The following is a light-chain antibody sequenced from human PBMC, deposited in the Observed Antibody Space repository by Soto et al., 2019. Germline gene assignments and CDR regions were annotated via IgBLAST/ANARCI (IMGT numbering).Light chain of an antibody. CDR2: SAS. CDR3: QKYNSAPWT. Sequence: DIQVTQSPSSLSASAGDRVTITCRASQDISDYLAWYQQKPGKVPKLLIHSASTLQSGVPSRFSGSGSGTDFTLTISSLQPKDVATYYGQKYNSAPWTFGQGTKVEIK. J-gene: IGKJ1*01. CDR1: QDISDY. V-gene: IGKV1-27*01.